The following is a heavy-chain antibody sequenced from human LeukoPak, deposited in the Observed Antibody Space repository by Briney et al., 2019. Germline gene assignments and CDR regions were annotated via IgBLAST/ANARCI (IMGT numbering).Heavy chain of an antibody. J-gene: IGHJ4*02. Sequence: ASVKVSCKASGYTFTAHYLHWGRHPPRQGLEWMGWVNPNSGGTRYAPHFQGRVVMTSDTSISTAYMELERLTSEDTAVYFCARNSGYSSGWFTGWGQGTLVIVSS. CDR3: ARNSGYSSGWFTG. CDR1: GYTFTAHY. CDR2: VNPNSGGT. D-gene: IGHD6-19*01. V-gene: IGHV1-2*02.